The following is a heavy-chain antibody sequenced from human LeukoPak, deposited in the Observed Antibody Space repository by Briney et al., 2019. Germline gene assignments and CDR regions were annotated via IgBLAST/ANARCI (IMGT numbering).Heavy chain of an antibody. CDR1: GYTFTSYG. CDR3: ARDRTVWFGELSPIGY. D-gene: IGHD3-10*01. Sequence: GASVKVSCKASGYTFTSYGISWVRQAPGQGLEWMGWISAYNGNTSYAQTLQGRVTMTTDTSTSTAYMELRSLRSDDTAVYYCARDRTVWFGELSPIGYWGQGTLVTVSS. V-gene: IGHV1-18*04. CDR2: ISAYNGNT. J-gene: IGHJ4*02.